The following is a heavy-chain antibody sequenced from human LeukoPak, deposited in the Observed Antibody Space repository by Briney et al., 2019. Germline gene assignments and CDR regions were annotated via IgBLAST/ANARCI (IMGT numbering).Heavy chain of an antibody. CDR2: IYHSGST. Sequence: SETLSLTCTVSGYSISSGYYWGWIRQPPGKGLEWIGSIYHSGSTYYNPSLKSRVTISVDTSKNQFSLKLSSVTAADTAVYYCARDPRSFRSAWGQGTLVTVSS. V-gene: IGHV4-38-2*02. CDR3: ARDPRSFRSA. CDR1: GYSISSGYY. J-gene: IGHJ5*02.